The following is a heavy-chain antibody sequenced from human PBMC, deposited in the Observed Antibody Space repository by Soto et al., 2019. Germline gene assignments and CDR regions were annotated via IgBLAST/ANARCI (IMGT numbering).Heavy chain of an antibody. J-gene: IGHJ4*02. D-gene: IGHD1-26*01. CDR3: ARARGIVGAQRVPWALDY. V-gene: IGHV4-34*01. Sequence: SETLSLTCAVYGGSFSGYYWSWIRQPPGKGLEWIGEINHSGSTNYNPSLKSRVTISVDTSKNQFSLKLSSVTAAETAVYYCARARGIVGAQRVPWALDYWGKGTLVPVSS. CDR1: GGSFSGYY. CDR2: INHSGST.